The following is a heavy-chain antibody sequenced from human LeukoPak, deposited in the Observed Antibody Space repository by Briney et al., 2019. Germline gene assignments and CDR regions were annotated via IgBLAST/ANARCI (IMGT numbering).Heavy chain of an antibody. CDR2: TYCGDSSS. V-gene: IGHV5-51*01. D-gene: IGHD6-19*01. J-gene: IGHJ3*02. Sequence: GESLKISCKGSGYSFTNYWIAWVRQMPGKGLEWMGITYCGDSSSRYSPSFQGQVTISADKSISTAYLQWSSLKASDTAMYYCARQSIAVVHDAFDIWGQGTMVTVSS. CDR1: GYSFTNYW. CDR3: ARQSIAVVHDAFDI.